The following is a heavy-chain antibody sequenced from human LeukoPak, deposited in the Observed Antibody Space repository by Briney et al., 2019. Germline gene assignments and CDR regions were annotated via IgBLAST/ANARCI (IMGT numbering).Heavy chain of an antibody. Sequence: PGGSLRLSCAAPGFTFSSYIMNWVRHAPGKRLEWVSFISSSSIYIYYAGSVKGRFTISRDNAKNSLYLQMNSLRVEDTAVYYCAREVEAFDIWGQGTMVTVSS. V-gene: IGHV3-21*01. J-gene: IGHJ3*02. CDR2: ISSSSIYI. CDR3: AREVEAFDI. CDR1: GFTFSSYI. D-gene: IGHD1-26*01.